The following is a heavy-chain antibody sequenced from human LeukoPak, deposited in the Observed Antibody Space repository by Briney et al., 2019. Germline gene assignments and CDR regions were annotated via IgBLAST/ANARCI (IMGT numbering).Heavy chain of an antibody. D-gene: IGHD2-2*01. V-gene: IGHV4-39*01. CDR3: AGQLWQRSTSPWFDP. J-gene: IGHJ5*02. CDR1: GDSISSRSYS. Sequence: SETLSLTCTVSGDSISSRSYSWGWIRQPPGKGLEWLGTISYSGSTYYNPSLKSRVTISVDTSKNQFSLKLRSVIAADTAVYYCAGQLWQRSTSPWFDPWGQGTLVTVSS. CDR2: ISYSGST.